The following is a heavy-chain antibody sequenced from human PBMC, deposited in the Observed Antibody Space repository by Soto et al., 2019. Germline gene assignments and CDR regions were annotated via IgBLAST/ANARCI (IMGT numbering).Heavy chain of an antibody. CDR3: AKEDATTVTIDY. CDR1: GFTFSRYG. Sequence: QVQLVESGGGVVQPGRPLRLSCAASGFTFSRYGMHWVRQAPGKGLEWVAVISYDGSNKYYADSVKGRVTISRDNSKNNLYLQMDSLRDEDTAVYFCAKEDATTVTIDYWGQGTLVTVSS. J-gene: IGHJ4*02. V-gene: IGHV3-30*18. D-gene: IGHD4-17*01. CDR2: ISYDGSNK.